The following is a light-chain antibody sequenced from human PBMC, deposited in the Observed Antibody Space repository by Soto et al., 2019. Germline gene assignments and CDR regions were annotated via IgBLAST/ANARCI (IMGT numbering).Light chain of an antibody. CDR2: GAA. J-gene: IGKJ1*01. V-gene: IGKV3-15*01. CDR1: QSVFSS. Sequence: EIVMTQSPATLSVSPGERATLSCRASQSVFSSLAWFQQKPGQAPRLLIYGAATRATGIPARFSGSGSGTEFTLTISSLEPEDFAVYYCQQRSNSWTFGQGTKVDIK. CDR3: QQRSNSWT.